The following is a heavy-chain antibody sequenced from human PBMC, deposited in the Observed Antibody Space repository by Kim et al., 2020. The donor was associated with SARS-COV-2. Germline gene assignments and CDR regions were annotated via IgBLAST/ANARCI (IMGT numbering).Heavy chain of an antibody. CDR3: ARDFRAVTMIRGSLGGMDV. CDR1: GFTVSSNY. J-gene: IGHJ6*02. D-gene: IGHD3-22*01. V-gene: IGHV3-66*01. Sequence: GGSLRLSCAASGFTVSSNYMSWVRQAPGKGLEWVSVIYSGGSTYYADSVKGRFTISRDNSKNTLYLQMNSLRAEDTAVYYCARDFRAVTMIRGSLGGMDVWGQGTTVTVSS. CDR2: IYSGGST.